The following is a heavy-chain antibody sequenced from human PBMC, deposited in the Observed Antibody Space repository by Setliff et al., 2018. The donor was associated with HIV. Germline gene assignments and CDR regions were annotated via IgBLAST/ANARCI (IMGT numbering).Heavy chain of an antibody. J-gene: IGHJ6*03. Sequence: PSETLSLTCSVSGGSIISSVHYWGWIRQPPGKGLEWIGSIDYSGSTYYNPSLKSRVTISVDTSKNQFSLKLSSVTAADTAVYYCARGRRSTSSYYYYYYMDVWGKGTTVTVSS. V-gene: IGHV4-39*07. D-gene: IGHD2-2*01. CDR1: GGSIISSVHY. CDR3: ARGRRSTSSYYYYYYMDV. CDR2: IDYSGST.